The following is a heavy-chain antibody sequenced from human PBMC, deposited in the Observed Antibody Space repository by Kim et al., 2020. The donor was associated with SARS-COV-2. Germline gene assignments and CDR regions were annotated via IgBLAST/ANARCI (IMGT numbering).Heavy chain of an antibody. CDR3: AKVGHWLVYGMDV. J-gene: IGHJ6*02. D-gene: IGHD6-19*01. V-gene: IGHV3-23*01. Sequence: ADCGKGRLTIGRDNAKNTLKMQMNSRRAEDTAVYYWAKVGHWLVYGMDVWGQGTTVTVSS.